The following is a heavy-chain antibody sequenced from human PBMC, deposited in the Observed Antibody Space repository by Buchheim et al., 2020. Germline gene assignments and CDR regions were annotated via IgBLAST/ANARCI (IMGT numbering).Heavy chain of an antibody. V-gene: IGHV4-34*02. CDR2: INHSGDT. Sequence: QVQLQQWGAGALKPSETLSLTCAVSGGSISGFYWTWIRQSPGKGLEWIGEINHSGDTAYSPSLKSRVTISVDPSKNQFSLKLTSVTAADTAVYYCARETLNTVVQGDHFDSWGQGTL. D-gene: IGHD3-10*01. J-gene: IGHJ4*02. CDR1: GGSISGFY. CDR3: ARETLNTVVQGDHFDS.